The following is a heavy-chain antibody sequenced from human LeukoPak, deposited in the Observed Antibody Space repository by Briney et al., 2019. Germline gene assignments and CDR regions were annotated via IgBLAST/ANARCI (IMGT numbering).Heavy chain of an antibody. CDR2: ISGSGGST. J-gene: IGHJ3*02. D-gene: IGHD3-10*01. Sequence: GGSLRLSCAASGFTFSSYAMNWVRQAPGKGLEWVSAISGSGGSTYYADSVKGRFTISRDNSKNTLYLQMNSLRAEDTAVYYCAKDTGFGESAFDIWGQGTMVTVSS. CDR3: AKDTGFGESAFDI. V-gene: IGHV3-23*01. CDR1: GFTFSSYA.